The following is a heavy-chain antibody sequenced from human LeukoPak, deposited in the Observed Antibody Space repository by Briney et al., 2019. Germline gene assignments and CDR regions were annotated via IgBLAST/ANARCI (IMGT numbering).Heavy chain of an antibody. CDR1: GYSFTSYW. D-gene: IGHD6-13*01. CDR3: ARTVWAAAGTRYFQH. Sequence: GESLKISCKGSGYSFTSYWIGWARQMPGKGLEWMGIIYPGDSDTRYSPSFQGQVTISADKSISTAYLQWSSLKASDTAMYYCARTVWAAAGTRYFQHWGQGTLVTVSS. J-gene: IGHJ1*01. CDR2: IYPGDSDT. V-gene: IGHV5-51*01.